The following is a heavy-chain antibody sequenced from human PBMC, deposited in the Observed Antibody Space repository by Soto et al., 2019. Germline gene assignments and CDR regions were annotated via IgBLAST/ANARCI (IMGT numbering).Heavy chain of an antibody. V-gene: IGHV3-21*01. CDR2: ISSSSSYI. D-gene: IGHD6-13*01. J-gene: IGHJ4*02. CDR1: GFTFSSYS. Sequence: PGGSLRLSCAASGFTFSSYSMNWVRQAPGKGLEWVSSISSSSSYIYYADSVKGRFTITRDTSASTAYMELSSLRSEDTAVYYCARLYVSSWSTHFDYWGQGTLITVSS. CDR3: ARLYVSSWSTHFDY.